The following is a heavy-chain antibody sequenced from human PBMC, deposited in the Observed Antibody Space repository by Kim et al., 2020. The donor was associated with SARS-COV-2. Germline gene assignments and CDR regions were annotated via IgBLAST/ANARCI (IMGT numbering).Heavy chain of an antibody. Sequence: YHPGSVKGRFTISRETAKNSLYLQMNSLRAGDTAVYYCARGSSGWYYFDYWGQGTLVTVSS. V-gene: IGHV3-13*01. CDR3: ARGSSGWYYFDY. D-gene: IGHD6-19*01. J-gene: IGHJ4*02.